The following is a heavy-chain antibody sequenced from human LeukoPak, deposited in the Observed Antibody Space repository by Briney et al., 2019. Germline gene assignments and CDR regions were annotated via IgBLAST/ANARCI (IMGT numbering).Heavy chain of an antibody. CDR2: IYNSGST. D-gene: IGHD5-24*01. J-gene: IGHJ4*02. Sequence: SETLSLTCTVSGGSASSYYWSWIRQPPGKGLEWIGYIYNSGSTNYNPSLKSRVTMSLDTSKNHFSLKLSSVTAADTAMYYCARARRDGYNHLDYWGQGTLVTVSS. V-gene: IGHV4-59*02. CDR1: GGSASSYY. CDR3: ARARRDGYNHLDY.